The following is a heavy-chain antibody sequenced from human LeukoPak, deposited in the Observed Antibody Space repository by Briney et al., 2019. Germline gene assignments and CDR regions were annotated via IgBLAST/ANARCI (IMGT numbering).Heavy chain of an antibody. CDR1: GGSISSYY. Sequence: SETLSLTCTVSGGSISSYYWSWIRQPPGKGLEWIGYIYYSGSTNYNPSLKSRVTISVDTSKNQFSLKLSSVTAAGTAVYYCASFGGTMDYWGQGTLVTVSS. CDR3: ASFGGTMDY. CDR2: IYYSGST. D-gene: IGHD3-16*01. V-gene: IGHV4-59*01. J-gene: IGHJ4*02.